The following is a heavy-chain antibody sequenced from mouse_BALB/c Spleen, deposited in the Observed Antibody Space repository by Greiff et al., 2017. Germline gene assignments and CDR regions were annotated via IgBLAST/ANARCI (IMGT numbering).Heavy chain of an antibody. CDR3: TREEIYEYGSSFAY. D-gene: IGHD2-4*01. J-gene: IGHJ3*01. Sequence: QVQLQQSGAELVKPGASVKLSCKASGYTFTSYYMYWVKQRPGQGLEWIGEINPSNGGTNFNEKFKSKATLTVDKSSSTAYMQLSSLTSEDSAVYYCTREEIYEYGSSFAYWGQGTLVTVSA. CDR1: GYTFTSYY. V-gene: IGHV1S81*02. CDR2: INPSNGGT.